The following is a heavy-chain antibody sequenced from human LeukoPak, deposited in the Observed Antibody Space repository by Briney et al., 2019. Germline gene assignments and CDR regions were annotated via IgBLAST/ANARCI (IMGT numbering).Heavy chain of an antibody. CDR3: ARQITISHFDY. CDR1: GYTFTTYW. D-gene: IGHD3-3*01. Sequence: GESLKISCQGSGYTFTTYWIGWVRQMPGKGLEWMGIIHPGDSDIRYSPSLKGQVTISADKSSSTAYLQWSNLKASDTAMYYCARQITISHFDYWGQGTLVTVSS. V-gene: IGHV5-51*01. J-gene: IGHJ4*02. CDR2: IHPGDSDI.